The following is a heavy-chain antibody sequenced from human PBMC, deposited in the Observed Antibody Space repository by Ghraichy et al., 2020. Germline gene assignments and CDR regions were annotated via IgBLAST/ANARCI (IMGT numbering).Heavy chain of an antibody. CDR1: GFTFSAYD. J-gene: IGHJ4*02. Sequence: GGSLRLSCAGSGFTFSAYDMNWVRQAPGKGLEWIADISGRGGNKYYADSVKSRFTISRDNAKNSLYLQMNSLRAGDTAVYYCSSRIAAARSSPSDYWGQGTLVTVSS. CDR3: SSRIAAARSSPSDY. CDR2: ISGRGGNK. D-gene: IGHD6-13*01. V-gene: IGHV3-48*03.